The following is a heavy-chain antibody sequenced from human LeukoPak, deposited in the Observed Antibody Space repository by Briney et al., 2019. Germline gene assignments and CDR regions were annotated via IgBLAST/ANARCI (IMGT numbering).Heavy chain of an antibody. CDR3: AKDFRRIQLWYYFDY. V-gene: IGHV3-23*01. D-gene: IGHD5-18*01. CDR2: ISGSGGST. J-gene: IGHJ4*02. CDR1: GFTFSSYA. Sequence: GGSLRLSCAASGFTFSSYAMSWVRQAPGKGLEWVSAISGSGGSTYYADSVKGRFTISRDNSKNTLYLQMNSLRAGDTAVYYCAKDFRRIQLWYYFDYWGQGTLVTVSS.